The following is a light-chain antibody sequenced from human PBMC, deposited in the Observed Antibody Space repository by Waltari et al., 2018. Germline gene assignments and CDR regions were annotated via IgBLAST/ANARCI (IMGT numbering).Light chain of an antibody. J-gene: IGKJ4*01. CDR1: QTVRATY. V-gene: IGKV3-20*01. CDR3: QQYDISPLT. Sequence: EIVLTQSPGTLSLYPGERATLSCRASQTVRATYLAWYQQKPGQAPTLVIHDTSSRATGSPDRFSGSGSGTDFSLTISSLEPEDFAVYYCQQYDISPLTFGGGTKVETK. CDR2: DTS.